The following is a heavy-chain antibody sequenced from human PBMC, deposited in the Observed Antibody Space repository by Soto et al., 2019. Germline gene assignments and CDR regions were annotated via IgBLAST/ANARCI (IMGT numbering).Heavy chain of an antibody. CDR3: QAEDGIRDQLPVSAFLLNRSSDL. D-gene: IGHD1-1*01. J-gene: IGHJ2*01. Sequence: KGLEWVSYISSSSSTIYYADSVKGRFTISRDNAKNSLYLQMNSLRAEDTAVFFFQAEDGIRDQLPVSAFLLNRSSDL. V-gene: IGHV3-48*01. CDR2: ISSSSSTI.